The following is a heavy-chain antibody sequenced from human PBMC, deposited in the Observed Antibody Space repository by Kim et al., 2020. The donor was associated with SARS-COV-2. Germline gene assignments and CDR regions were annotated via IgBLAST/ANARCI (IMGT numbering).Heavy chain of an antibody. CDR3: AKEPQKSSWYYFDY. CDR1: GFTFSSYA. V-gene: IGHV3-23*01. Sequence: GGSLRLSCAASGFTFSSYAMNWVRQAPGKGLEWVSGISGRANTYYADSVKGRFTISRDDSKNTFYLQMSSRRAEDTAVYYCAKEPQKSSWYYFDYWGQGALVTVSS. CDR2: ISGRANT. D-gene: IGHD6-13*01. J-gene: IGHJ4*02.